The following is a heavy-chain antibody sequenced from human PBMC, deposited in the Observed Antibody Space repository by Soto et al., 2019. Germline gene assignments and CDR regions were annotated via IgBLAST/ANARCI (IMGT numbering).Heavy chain of an antibody. V-gene: IGHV3-72*01. CDR3: ARAQRGISSTLDY. D-gene: IGHD6-13*01. CDR1: GFTFSDHY. CDR2: IRKKPNSYTT. Sequence: DVQLVESGGDLVQPGGSLRLSCATSGFTFSDHYMDWVRQAPGKGLEWLGRIRKKPNSYTTEYAASVKGRFTISRDDSKNSLYLQMDSLETGDTAVYYYARAQRGISSTLDYWGQGTLVTVSS. J-gene: IGHJ4*02.